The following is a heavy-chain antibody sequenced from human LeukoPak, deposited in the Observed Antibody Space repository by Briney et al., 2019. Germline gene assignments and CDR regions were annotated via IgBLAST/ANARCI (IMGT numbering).Heavy chain of an antibody. CDR3: ARGGEPLTYDFFDY. J-gene: IGHJ4*02. CDR1: GYTFTGYY. D-gene: IGHD3-3*01. CDR2: INPNSGGT. Sequence: ASVKVSCKASGYTFTGYYMHWVRQAPGQGLEWMGWINPNSGGTNYAQKFQGRVTTTRDTSISTAYMELSRLRSDDTAVYYCARGGEPLTYDFFDYWGQGTLVTVSS. V-gene: IGHV1-2*02.